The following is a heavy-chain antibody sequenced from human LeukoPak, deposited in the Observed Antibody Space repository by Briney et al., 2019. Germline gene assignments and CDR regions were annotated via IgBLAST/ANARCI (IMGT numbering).Heavy chain of an antibody. CDR3: ARHSLYYDSSGYSDAFNI. CDR2: IYPGDSDT. J-gene: IGHJ3*02. Sequence: GESLKISCKGSGYSFTSYWIGWVRQMPGKGLEWMGIIYPGDSDTRYSPSFQGQVTISADKSISTAYLQWSSLKASDTAMYYCARHSLYYDSSGYSDAFNIWGQGTMITVSS. D-gene: IGHD3-22*01. CDR1: GYSFTSYW. V-gene: IGHV5-51*01.